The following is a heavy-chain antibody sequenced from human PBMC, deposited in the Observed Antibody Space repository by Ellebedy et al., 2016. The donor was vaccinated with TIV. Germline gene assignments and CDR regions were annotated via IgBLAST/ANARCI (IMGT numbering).Heavy chain of an antibody. J-gene: IGHJ6*02. CDR1: GYTFTSYY. D-gene: IGHD4/OR15-4a*01. V-gene: IGHV1-46*01. Sequence: ASVKVSCKASGYTFTSYYMHWVRQAPGQGLEWMGIINPSGGSTSYAQKFQGKVTITADESTSTAYMELSSLRSEDTAVYYCARESERLFYYGMDVWGQGTTVIVSS. CDR3: ARESERLFYYGMDV. CDR2: INPSGGST.